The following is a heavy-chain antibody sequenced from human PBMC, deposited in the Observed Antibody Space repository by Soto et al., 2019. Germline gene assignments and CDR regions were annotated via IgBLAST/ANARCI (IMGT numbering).Heavy chain of an antibody. V-gene: IGHV1-18*04. Sequence: QVQLVQSGAEVKKPGASVKVSCKASGYTFTSYGISWVRQAPGQGLEWMGWISAYNGNTNYAQKLQGRVTMTTDTSTSTAYIELRSLRSDDTAVYYCAREPYYDYVWGSYRPESGIDFDLWGRGTLVPVSS. J-gene: IGHJ2*01. CDR1: GYTFTSYG. D-gene: IGHD3-16*02. CDR2: ISAYNGNT. CDR3: AREPYYDYVWGSYRPESGIDFDL.